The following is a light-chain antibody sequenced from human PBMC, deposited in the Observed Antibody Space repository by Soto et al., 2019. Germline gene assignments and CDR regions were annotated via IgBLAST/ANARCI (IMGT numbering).Light chain of an antibody. CDR1: SSDVGGYNY. CDR2: DVS. V-gene: IGLV2-14*03. Sequence: QSALTQPACVSGSPGQSITISCTGTSSDVGGYNYVSWYQHHPGKAPKLIIYDVSNRPSGVSIRFSASKSDNTASLTISGLQPEDEADYHCSSYTTSNTSQIVFGTGTKVTVL. CDR3: SSYTTSNTSQIV. J-gene: IGLJ1*01.